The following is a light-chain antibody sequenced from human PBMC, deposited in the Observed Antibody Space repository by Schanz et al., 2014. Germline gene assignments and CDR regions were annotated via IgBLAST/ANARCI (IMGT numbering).Light chain of an antibody. J-gene: IGLJ3*02. CDR3: SPYTSSNTLVV. CDR1: SSDVGGYNY. CDR2: DVS. V-gene: IGLV2-14*01. Sequence: QSALTQPASVSGSPGQSITISCTGTSSDVGGYNYVSWYQQHPGKAPKLMIYDVSNRPSGVSNRFSASKSGNTASLTISGLQAEDEADYYCSPYTSSNTLVVFGGGTKLTVL.